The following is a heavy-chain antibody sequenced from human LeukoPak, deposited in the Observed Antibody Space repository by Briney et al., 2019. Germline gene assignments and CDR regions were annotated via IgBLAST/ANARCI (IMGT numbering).Heavy chain of an antibody. CDR3: ARQRWTLGSSPYYFDY. D-gene: IGHD6-13*01. CDR1: GYSFTSYW. Sequence: GGSLKISCKGSGYSFTSYWIGWVRQMPGKGLEWMGIIYPGDSDTRYSPSFQGQVTISADKSISTAYLQWSSLKASDTAMYYCARQRWTLGSSPYYFDYWGQGTLVTVSS. J-gene: IGHJ4*02. V-gene: IGHV5-51*01. CDR2: IYPGDSDT.